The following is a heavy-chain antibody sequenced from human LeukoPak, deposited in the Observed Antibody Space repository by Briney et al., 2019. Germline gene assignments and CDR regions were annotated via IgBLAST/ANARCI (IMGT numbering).Heavy chain of an antibody. CDR2: IYSGGST. V-gene: IGHV3-66*01. Sequence: GGSLRLSCAASEFSVGSNYMTWVRQAPGKGLEWVSLIYSGGSTYYADSVKGRFTISRDNSKNTLYLQMGSLRAEDMAVYYCARSQGYYFDYWGQGTLVTVST. J-gene: IGHJ4*02. CDR1: EFSVGSNY. CDR3: ARSQGYYFDY.